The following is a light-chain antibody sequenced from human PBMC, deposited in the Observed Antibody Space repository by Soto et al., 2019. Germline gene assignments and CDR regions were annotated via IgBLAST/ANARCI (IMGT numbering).Light chain of an antibody. CDR3: SSYGGSDNFV. CDR2: EVN. CDR1: SSDVGGYNY. Sequence: QAVVTQPPSASGSPGQSVSISCTGTSSDVGGYNYVSWFQQHPGKAPKLIIHEVNQRPSGVPDRFSGSKSGNTASLTVSGLQAEDEADYYCSSYGGSDNFVFGTGTKLTVL. J-gene: IGLJ1*01. V-gene: IGLV2-8*01.